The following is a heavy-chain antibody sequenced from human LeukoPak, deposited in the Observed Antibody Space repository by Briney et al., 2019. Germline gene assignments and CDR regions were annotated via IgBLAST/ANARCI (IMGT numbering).Heavy chain of an antibody. CDR2: ISVSGGST. CDR3: AKDFRGGSYLDY. V-gene: IGHV3-23*01. Sequence: GGSLRLSCTASGFTFSSFDLSWVRQAPGKGLEWVSAISVSGGSTYYADSVKARFTISRDNSKNTLYLQMNSLRGEDTAVYYCAKDFRGGSYLDYWGQGTLVTVSS. D-gene: IGHD3-16*02. CDR1: GFTFSSFD. J-gene: IGHJ4*02.